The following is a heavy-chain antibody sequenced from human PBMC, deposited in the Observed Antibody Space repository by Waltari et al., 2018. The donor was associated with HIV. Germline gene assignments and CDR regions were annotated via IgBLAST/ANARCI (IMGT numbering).Heavy chain of an antibody. Sequence: EVQLVQSGGGLIKPGGSLRLSCAASGFSASSYWRHWVRQTPGKGLVWVSRINIDGSRIDYADSVRGRFTISRDSAKNTLSLQMNSLTEEDTAVYYCSRDTFGEYDYWGQGTLVTVSS. V-gene: IGHV3-74*01. D-gene: IGHD3-10*01. CDR1: GFSASSYW. J-gene: IGHJ4*02. CDR3: SRDTFGEYDY. CDR2: INIDGSRI.